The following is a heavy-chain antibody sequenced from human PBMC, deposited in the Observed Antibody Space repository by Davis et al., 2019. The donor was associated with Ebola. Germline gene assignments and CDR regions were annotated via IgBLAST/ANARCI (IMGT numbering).Heavy chain of an antibody. CDR2: INPSGGST. CDR1: GYTFTSYY. CDR3: ARGTYSSSPGWVKRNWFDP. J-gene: IGHJ5*02. D-gene: IGHD6-13*01. V-gene: IGHV1-46*01. Sequence: ASVKVSCKASGYTFTSYYMHWVRQAPGQGLEWMGIINPSGGSTSHAQKFQGRVTMTRDTSTSTVYMELSSLRSEDTAVYYCARGTYSSSPGWVKRNWFDPWGQGTLVTVSS.